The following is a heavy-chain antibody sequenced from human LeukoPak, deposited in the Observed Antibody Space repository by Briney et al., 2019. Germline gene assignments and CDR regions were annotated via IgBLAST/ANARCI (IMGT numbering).Heavy chain of an antibody. D-gene: IGHD6-19*01. CDR2: IYYSGST. J-gene: IGHJ6*03. V-gene: IGHV4-39*07. CDR3: ATRDHYSSGWYTHYYYYYYMDV. Sequence: PSETLSLTCTVSGGSISSSSYYWGWIRQPPGKGLEWIGSIYYSGSTYYNPSLKSRVTISVDTSKNQFSLKLSSVTAADTAVYYCATRDHYSSGWYTHYYYYYYMDVWGKGTTVTVSS. CDR1: GGSISSSSYY.